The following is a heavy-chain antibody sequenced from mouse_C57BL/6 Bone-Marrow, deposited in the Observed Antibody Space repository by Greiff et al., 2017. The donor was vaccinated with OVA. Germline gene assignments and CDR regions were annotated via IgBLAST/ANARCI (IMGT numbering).Heavy chain of an antibody. CDR3: ARDDLIYYYGSSYGFAD. CDR1: GYTFTSYW. V-gene: IGHV1-59*01. Sequence: QVQLQQPGAELVRPGTSVKLSCKASGYTFTSYWMHWVKQRPGQGLEWIGVIDPSDSYTNYNQKFKGKATLTVDTSSSTAYMQLSSLTSEDAAVYYCARDDLIYYYGSSYGFADWGQGTLVTVSA. D-gene: IGHD1-1*01. J-gene: IGHJ3*01. CDR2: IDPSDSYT.